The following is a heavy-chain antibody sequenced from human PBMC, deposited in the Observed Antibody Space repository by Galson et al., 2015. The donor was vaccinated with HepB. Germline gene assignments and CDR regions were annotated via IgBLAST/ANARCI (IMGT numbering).Heavy chain of an antibody. CDR2: INPSGGST. V-gene: IGHV1-46*01. CDR1: GYTFTSYY. CDR3: ARAPAYCSSTSCIRGAFEI. J-gene: IGHJ3*02. D-gene: IGHD2-2*01. Sequence: SVKVSCKASGYTFTSYYMHWVRQAPGQGLEWMGIINPSGGSTSYAQKFQGRVTMTRDTSTSTVYMELSSLRSEDTAVYYCARAPAYCSSTSCIRGAFEIWGQGTMVTVSS.